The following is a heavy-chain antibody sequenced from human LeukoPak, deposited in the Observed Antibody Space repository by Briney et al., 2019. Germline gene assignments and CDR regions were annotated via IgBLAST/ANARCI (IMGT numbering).Heavy chain of an antibody. D-gene: IGHD4-23*01. V-gene: IGHV3-21*01. Sequence: GGSLRLSCAASGFTFSSYSMNWVRQAPGKGLEWVSSISSSGSYIYYADSVKGRFTISRDNAKNSLYLQMNSLRAEDTAVYYCARDIFGTVVTQGWDYWGQGTLVTVSS. CDR2: ISSSGSYI. CDR1: GFTFSSYS. J-gene: IGHJ4*02. CDR3: ARDIFGTVVTQGWDY.